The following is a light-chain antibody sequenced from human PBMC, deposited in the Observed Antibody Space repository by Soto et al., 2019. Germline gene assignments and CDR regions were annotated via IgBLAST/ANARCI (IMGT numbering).Light chain of an antibody. CDR1: SSDVGGYNY. Sequence: QSALTQPASVSGSPGQSITISCTGTSSDVGGYNYVSWYQHHPGKAPKLIIYDVTNRPSGVSNPFSGSKAGNTASLTISGRQPEDEADYYCSSYTTSNTRQIVFGTGTKVTVL. V-gene: IGLV2-14*03. J-gene: IGLJ1*01. CDR3: SSYTTSNTRQIV. CDR2: DVT.